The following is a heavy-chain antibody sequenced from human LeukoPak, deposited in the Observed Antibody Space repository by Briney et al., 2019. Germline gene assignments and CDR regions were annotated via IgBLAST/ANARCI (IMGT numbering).Heavy chain of an antibody. J-gene: IGHJ4*02. CDR1: GGSFSGYY. V-gene: IGHV4-4*07. Sequence: SETLSLTCAVYGGSFSGYYWSWIRQPAGKGLEWIGRIYTSGSTNYNPSLKSRVTISVDTSKNQFSLKLSSVTAADTAVYYCAREARTGSDYWGQGTLVTVSS. D-gene: IGHD1-14*01. CDR3: AREARTGSDY. CDR2: IYTSGST.